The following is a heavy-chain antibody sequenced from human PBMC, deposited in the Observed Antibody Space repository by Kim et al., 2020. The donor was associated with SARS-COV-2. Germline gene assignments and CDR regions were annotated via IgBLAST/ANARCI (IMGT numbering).Heavy chain of an antibody. Sequence: YYDDSVKGRFTISRDHAKNSLYLQMNNRRAEDTAVYYCARADVGPGAIRGWGQGTLVTVSS. J-gene: IGHJ4*02. V-gene: IGHV3-21*01. CDR3: ARADVGPGAIRG. D-gene: IGHD2-2*01.